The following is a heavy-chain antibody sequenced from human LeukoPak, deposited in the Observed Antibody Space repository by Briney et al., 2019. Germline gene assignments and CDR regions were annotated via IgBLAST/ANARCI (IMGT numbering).Heavy chain of an antibody. D-gene: IGHD3-22*01. CDR3: ARDSLRRTYYYDSSGYYGY. CDR2: ISSSSYI. Sequence: GGSLRLSCAASGFTFSSYSMNWVRQAPGKGLEWVSSISSSSYIYYADSVKGRFTISRDNAKNSLYLQMNSLRAEDTAVYYCARDSLRRTYYYDSSGYYGYWGQGTLVTVSS. CDR1: GFTFSSYS. J-gene: IGHJ4*02. V-gene: IGHV3-21*01.